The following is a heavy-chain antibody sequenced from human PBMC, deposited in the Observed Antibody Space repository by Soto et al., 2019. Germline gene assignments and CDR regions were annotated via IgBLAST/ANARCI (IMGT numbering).Heavy chain of an antibody. CDR2: IHQSGDS. Sequence: SETLSLTCGVSGGSISSINWWSWVRQAPGKGLEWIGEIHQSGDSNYNPSLKSRVTLSVDKSKNQFFLNLTSVIAADTAVYYCARSLRVHSRSWLDACGQGPLVTVSS. CDR3: ARSLRVHSRSWLDA. V-gene: IGHV4-4*02. D-gene: IGHD3-3*02. CDR1: GGSISSINW. J-gene: IGHJ5*02.